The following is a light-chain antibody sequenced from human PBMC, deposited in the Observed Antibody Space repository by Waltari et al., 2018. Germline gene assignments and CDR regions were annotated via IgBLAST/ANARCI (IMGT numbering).Light chain of an antibody. Sequence: DLQMTHSPSSLSPSVGDRVTITCRASQSISSYLNWYQQKPGKAPKLLIYDASSLQSGVPSRFSGSGSGTDFTLTISSLQPEDFATYYCQQSYSTPRTFGQGTKVEIK. V-gene: IGKV1-39*01. J-gene: IGKJ1*01. CDR1: QSISSY. CDR2: DAS. CDR3: QQSYSTPRT.